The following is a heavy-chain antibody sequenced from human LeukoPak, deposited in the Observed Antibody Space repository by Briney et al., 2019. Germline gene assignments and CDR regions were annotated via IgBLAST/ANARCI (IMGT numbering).Heavy chain of an antibody. CDR1: GFTFSSYG. CDR2: ISYDGSNK. CDR3: AKVATGGSGSPDY. Sequence: GGSLRLSCAASGFTFSSYGMHWVRQAPGKGLEWVAVISYDGSNKYYADSVKGRFTISRDNSENTLYLQMNSLRAEDTAVYYCAKVATGGSGSPDYWGQGTLVTVSS. D-gene: IGHD3-10*01. J-gene: IGHJ4*02. V-gene: IGHV3-30*18.